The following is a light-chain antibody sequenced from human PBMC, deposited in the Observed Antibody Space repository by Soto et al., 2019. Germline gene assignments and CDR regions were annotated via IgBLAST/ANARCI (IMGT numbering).Light chain of an antibody. J-gene: IGKJ1*01. CDR3: QQYNSYSPGP. CDR2: DAS. V-gene: IGKV1-5*01. CDR1: QSISSW. Sequence: DIQMTQSPSTLSASVGDRVTITCRASQSISSWLAWYQQKPGKAPKLLIYDASSLESGVPSRFSGSGSGTAFTLTISSLQPDDFATYYCQQYNSYSPGPFGQGTKVDI.